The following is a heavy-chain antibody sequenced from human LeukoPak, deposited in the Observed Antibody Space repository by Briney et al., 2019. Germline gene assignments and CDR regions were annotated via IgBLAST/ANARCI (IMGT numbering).Heavy chain of an antibody. CDR3: AKDPQDLPPVV. CDR2: IYIGGDT. CDR1: GLTVSSNY. J-gene: IGHJ4*02. Sequence: PGGSLRLSCAASGLTVSSNYMSWVRQAPGKGLEWVSIIYIGGDTYYADSVKGRFTISRDNSKNTLYLQMNSLRAEDTAVYYCAKDPQDLPPVVWGQGTLVTVSS. D-gene: IGHD2-15*01. V-gene: IGHV3-53*01.